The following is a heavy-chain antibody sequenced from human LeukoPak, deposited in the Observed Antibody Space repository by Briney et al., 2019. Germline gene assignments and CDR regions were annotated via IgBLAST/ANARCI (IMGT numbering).Heavy chain of an antibody. D-gene: IGHD3-16*01. Sequence: PSGTLSLTCIVSGASASYNYWSWLRQPAGKGLEWVGRIDTSGNTNYNPSLKSRVSMSMDTSKKQFSLQLTSVTAADTAVYYRAQGPWVAGGGMIDPWGQGTLVTVSS. CDR2: IDTSGNT. CDR1: GASASYNY. CDR3: AQGPWVAGGGMIDP. V-gene: IGHV4-4*07. J-gene: IGHJ5*02.